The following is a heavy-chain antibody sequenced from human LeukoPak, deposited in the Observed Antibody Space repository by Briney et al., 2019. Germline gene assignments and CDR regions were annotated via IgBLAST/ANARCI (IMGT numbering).Heavy chain of an antibody. CDR1: GYTFTSYD. CDR3: ARVPKYSSSWTAEYFQH. V-gene: IGHV1-8*01. J-gene: IGHJ1*01. CDR2: MNPNSGNT. Sequence: GASVKVSCKXSGYTFTSYDINWVRQATGRGLEWMGWMNPNSGNTGYAQKFQGRVTMTRNTSISTAYMELSSLRSEDTAVYYCARVPKYSSSWTAEYFQHWGQGTLVTVSS. D-gene: IGHD6-13*01.